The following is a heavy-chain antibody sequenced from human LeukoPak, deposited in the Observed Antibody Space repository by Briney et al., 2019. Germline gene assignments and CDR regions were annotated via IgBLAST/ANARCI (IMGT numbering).Heavy chain of an antibody. CDR3: AKDIRGYGLGFFDC. Sequence: GGSLRLSCAASGFTFSSYAMSWVRQAPGKAPEWVSGISGSGGSTYSADSVKGRFTISRDNAKNSLYLQMSSLRTEDTAVYYCAKDIRGYGLGFFDCWGQGTLVTVSS. D-gene: IGHD5-12*01. CDR1: GFTFSSYA. V-gene: IGHV3-23*01. CDR2: ISGSGGST. J-gene: IGHJ4*02.